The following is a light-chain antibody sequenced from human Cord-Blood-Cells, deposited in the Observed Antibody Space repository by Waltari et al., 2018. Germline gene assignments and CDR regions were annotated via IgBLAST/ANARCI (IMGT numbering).Light chain of an antibody. J-gene: IGLJ3*02. Sequence: SYELTQPSSVSVSPGQTARITCSGDVLAKKKYARWFQQKPGQAPVLVIYKDSERPSGIPERFSGSSSGTTVTLTISGAQVEDEADYYCYSVADNNWVFGGGTKLTVL. CDR2: KDS. CDR3: YSVADNNWV. V-gene: IGLV3-27*01. CDR1: VLAKKKY.